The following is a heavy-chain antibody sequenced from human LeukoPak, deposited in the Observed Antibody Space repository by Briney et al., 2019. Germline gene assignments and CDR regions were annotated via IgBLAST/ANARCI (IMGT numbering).Heavy chain of an antibody. CDR2: IYYSGST. CDR1: GGSISSGGYY. V-gene: IGHV4-31*03. J-gene: IGHJ5*02. CDR3: ARGEASIAAFDP. Sequence: SQTLSLTCTVSGGSISSGGYYWSWIRQHPGNGLEWIGYIYYSGSTYYNPSLKSRVTISVDTSKNQFSLKLSSVTAADTAVYYCARGEASIAAFDPWGQGTLVTVSS. D-gene: IGHD6-6*01.